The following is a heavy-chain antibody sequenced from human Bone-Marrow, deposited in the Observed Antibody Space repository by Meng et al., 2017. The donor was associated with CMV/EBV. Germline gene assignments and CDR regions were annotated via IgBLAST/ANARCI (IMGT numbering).Heavy chain of an antibody. Sequence: GGSLRLSCAASGFTFSSYWMSWVRQAPGKGLEWVANIKQDGSEKYYVDSVKGRFTISRDNAKNSLYLQMNSLRAEDTAVSYCARESYIVVVPAAIPVGDKYNWFDPWGQGTLVTVSS. J-gene: IGHJ5*01. V-gene: IGHV3-7*01. D-gene: IGHD2-2*02. CDR1: GFTFSSYW. CDR3: ARESYIVVVPAAIPVGDKYNWFDP. CDR2: IKQDGSEK.